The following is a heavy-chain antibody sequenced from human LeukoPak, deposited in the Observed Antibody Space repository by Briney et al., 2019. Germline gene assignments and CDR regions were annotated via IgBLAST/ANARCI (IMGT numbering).Heavy chain of an antibody. D-gene: IGHD6-6*01. CDR1: GFTFSSYG. Sequence: GGSLRLSCAASGFTFSSYGMHWVRQAPGKGLEWVAVISYGGSNKYYADSVKGRFTISRDNSKNTLYLQMNSLRAEDTAVYYCARTGIAARPGAFDIWGQGTMVTVSS. V-gene: IGHV3-30-3*01. J-gene: IGHJ3*02. CDR3: ARTGIAARPGAFDI. CDR2: ISYGGSNK.